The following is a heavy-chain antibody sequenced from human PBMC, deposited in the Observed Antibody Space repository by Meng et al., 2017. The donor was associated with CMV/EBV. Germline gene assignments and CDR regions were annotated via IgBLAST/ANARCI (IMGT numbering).Heavy chain of an antibody. CDR2: TSAYNGNT. CDR1: VYTFTSYG. Sequence: VPLVPSGAEWNEPGAPCRVSCKASVYTFTSYGIIWVRQAPGQGLEWMGWTSAYNGNTNYAQELQGRVTMPTDTSTSTAYMELRSLRSDDTAVYYCARMEVGGGSCYSDYWGQGTLVTVSS. J-gene: IGHJ4*02. CDR3: ARMEVGGGSCYSDY. D-gene: IGHD2-15*01. V-gene: IGHV1-18*01.